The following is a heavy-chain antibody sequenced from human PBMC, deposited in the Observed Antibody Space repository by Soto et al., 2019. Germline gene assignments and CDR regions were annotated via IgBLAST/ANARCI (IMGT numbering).Heavy chain of an antibody. Sequence: PSKALSLTCAVYGGCFSGYYWSWIRQPPGKGLEWIGEINHSGSNNYNPSLKSRVTISVETSKNQFSLKLSSVPAADTAVYYCARHPRNRRPGKDIWGQGTMVTVSS. CDR3: ARHPRNRRPGKDI. V-gene: IGHV4-34*01. CDR2: INHSGSN. CDR1: GGCFSGYY. J-gene: IGHJ3*02.